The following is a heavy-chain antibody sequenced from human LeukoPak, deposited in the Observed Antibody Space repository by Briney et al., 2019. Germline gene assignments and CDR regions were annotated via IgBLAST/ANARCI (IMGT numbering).Heavy chain of an antibody. CDR2: ISSGGSTI. D-gene: IGHD6-13*01. V-gene: IGHV3-11*01. CDR3: ARREAAGRLFDY. J-gene: IGHJ4*02. Sequence: PGGSLRLSCTVSGFTFSDYYMSWIRQAPGKGLEWFSYISSGGSTIYHANSVKGRFTISRDNAENSPYLQMNSLRAEYTAVYYCARREAAGRLFDYWGQGTLVTVSS. CDR1: GFTFSDYY.